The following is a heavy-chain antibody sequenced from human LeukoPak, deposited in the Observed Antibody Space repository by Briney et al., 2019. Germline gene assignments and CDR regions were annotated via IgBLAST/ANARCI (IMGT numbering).Heavy chain of an antibody. CDR2: IYPGDSDT. CDR3: ARHGGYGDYTSGYFDY. CDR1: GYSFTSYW. J-gene: IGHJ4*02. D-gene: IGHD4-17*01. Sequence: GESLKISCKGSGYSFTSYWIGWVRQMPGKGLEWMGIIYPGDSDTRYSPSFQGQVTISADKSISTAYLQWSSLKASDTAMYYCARHGGYGDYTSGYFDYWGQGTLVTVSS. V-gene: IGHV5-51*01.